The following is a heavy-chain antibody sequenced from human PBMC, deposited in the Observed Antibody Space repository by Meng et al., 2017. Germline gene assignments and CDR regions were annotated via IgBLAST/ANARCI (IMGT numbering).Heavy chain of an antibody. J-gene: IGHJ4*02. V-gene: IGHV1-2*06. Sequence: QVQLVQSGAEVKKPGASVKVPCKAFGYTFTGYYMHWVRQAPGQGLEWMGRINPNSGGTNYAQKFQGRVTMTRDTSISTAYMELSRLRSDDTAVYYCAREIAVAGNVYFDYWGQGTLVTVSS. CDR3: AREIAVAGNVYFDY. D-gene: IGHD6-19*01. CDR1: GYTFTGYY. CDR2: INPNSGGT.